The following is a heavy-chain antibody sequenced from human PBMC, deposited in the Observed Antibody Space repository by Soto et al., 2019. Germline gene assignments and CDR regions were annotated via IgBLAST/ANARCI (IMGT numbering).Heavy chain of an antibody. J-gene: IGHJ6*02. D-gene: IGHD3-3*01. CDR3: ARDFPRITIFGGVSGAPRYYYGMDG. CDR2: ISAYNGNT. CDR1: GYTFTSYG. Sequence: ASVKVSCKASGYTFTSYGISWVRQAPGQGLEWMGWISAYNGNTNYAQKLQGRVTMTTDTSTSTAYMELRSLRSDDTAVYYCARDFPRITIFGGVSGAPRYYYGMDGWGQGTTVTVSS. V-gene: IGHV1-18*01.